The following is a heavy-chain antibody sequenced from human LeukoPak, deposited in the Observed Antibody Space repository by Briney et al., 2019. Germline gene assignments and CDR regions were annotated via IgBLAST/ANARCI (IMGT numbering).Heavy chain of an antibody. Sequence: ASVTVSCKVSGYTLTELSMHWVRQAPGKGLEWMGGFDPEDGETIYAQKFQGRVTMTEDTSTDTAYMELSSLRSEDTAVYYCARENVLRFLEWWSSGDWFDPWGQGTLVTVSS. V-gene: IGHV1-24*01. CDR3: ARENVLRFLEWWSSGDWFDP. CDR2: FDPEDGET. J-gene: IGHJ5*02. CDR1: GYTLTELS. D-gene: IGHD3-3*01.